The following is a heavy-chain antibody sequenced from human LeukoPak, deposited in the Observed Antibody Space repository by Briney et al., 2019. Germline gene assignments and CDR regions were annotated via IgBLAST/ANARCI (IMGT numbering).Heavy chain of an antibody. Sequence: PGGSLRLSCAASGFTVSSNYMSWVRQAPGKGLEWVSVNYSGGSTYYADSVKGRFTISRDNSKNTLYLQMNSLRAEDTAVYYCARDVMVRGVIVPGYMDVWGKGTAVTVSS. V-gene: IGHV3-66*02. D-gene: IGHD3-10*01. CDR1: GFTVSSNY. CDR2: NYSGGST. J-gene: IGHJ6*03. CDR3: ARDVMVRGVIVPGYMDV.